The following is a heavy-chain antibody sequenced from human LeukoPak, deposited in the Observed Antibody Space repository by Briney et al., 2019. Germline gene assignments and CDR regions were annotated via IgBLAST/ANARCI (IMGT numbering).Heavy chain of an antibody. V-gene: IGHV4-31*03. CDR1: GGSISSGGYY. CDR3: ATSRGYCSSTSCYTGGFDY. Sequence: PSETLSLTCTVSGGSISSGGYYWSWIRQHPGKGLEWIGYIYYSGSTYYNPSLKSRVTISVDTSKNQFSLKLSSVTAADTAVYYCATSRGYCSSTSCYTGGFDYWGQGTLVTVSS. J-gene: IGHJ4*02. CDR2: IYYSGST. D-gene: IGHD2-2*02.